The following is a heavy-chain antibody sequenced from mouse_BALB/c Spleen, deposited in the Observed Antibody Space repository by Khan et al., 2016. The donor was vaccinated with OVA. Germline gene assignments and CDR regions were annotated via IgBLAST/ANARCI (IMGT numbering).Heavy chain of an antibody. CDR1: GFSLTTYG. CDR3: ARNSYMYDFTY. J-gene: IGHJ3*01. D-gene: IGHD2-14*01. Sequence: VQLKESGPGLLQPSQSLSITCTVSGFSLTTYGVHWVRQSPGKGLEWLGLIWSGGNTDYTAAFISRLSISKDNSKSQVFFKMNSLQPDDTAIYYCARNSYMYDFTYWGQGTLVTVSA. V-gene: IGHV2-4-1*01. CDR2: IWSGGNT.